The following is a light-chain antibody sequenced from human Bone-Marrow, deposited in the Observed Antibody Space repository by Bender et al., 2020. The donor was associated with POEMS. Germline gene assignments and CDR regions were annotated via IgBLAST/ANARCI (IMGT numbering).Light chain of an antibody. Sequence: QSALTQPASVSGSPGQSITISCIGTSSDVGSYNLVSWYQKKPGKAPKLMVYEGNQRPSGVSNRFSGSKSANTASLTISGLRAEDEADYYCCSYAGTSSWVFGGGTKLTVL. CDR3: CSYAGTSSWV. CDR1: SSDVGSYNL. J-gene: IGLJ3*02. V-gene: IGLV2-23*01. CDR2: EGN.